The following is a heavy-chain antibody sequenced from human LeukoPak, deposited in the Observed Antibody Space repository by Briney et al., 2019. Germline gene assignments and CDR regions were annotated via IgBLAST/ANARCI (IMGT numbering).Heavy chain of an antibody. D-gene: IGHD3-3*01. CDR2: IIPIFGTA. CDR3: ARCDFWSGYYSWFDP. CDR1: GGTFSSYA. V-gene: IGHV1-69*05. J-gene: IGHJ5*02. Sequence: SVKVSCKASGGTFSSYAISWVRQAPGQGLEWMGGIIPIFGTANYAQKFQGRVTITTDESTSTAYMKLSSLRSEDTAVYYCARCDFWSGYYSWFDPWGQGTLVTVSS.